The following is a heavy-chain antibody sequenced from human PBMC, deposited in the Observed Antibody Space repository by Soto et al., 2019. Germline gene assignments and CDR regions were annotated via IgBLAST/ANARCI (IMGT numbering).Heavy chain of an antibody. D-gene: IGHD3-22*01. CDR3: ARGRGYSASSGYYWGYSYYYGMDV. Sequence: SETLWLTCAACGGSFSGHYWSWIRHPPGKGLEWIGEINHSASTNYNASLKSRVTISVDTSKNQFSVKLSSVPAADTAVYYCARGRGYSASSGYYWGYSYYYGMDVWGPGTTVTVSS. V-gene: IGHV4-34*01. CDR1: GGSFSGHY. J-gene: IGHJ6*02. CDR2: INHSAST.